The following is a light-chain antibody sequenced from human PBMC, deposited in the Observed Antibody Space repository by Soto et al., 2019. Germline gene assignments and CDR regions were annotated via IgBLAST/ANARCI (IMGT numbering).Light chain of an antibody. CDR3: GAWDPNLHGYV. CDR2: GNN. J-gene: IGLJ1*01. V-gene: IGLV1-44*01. CDR1: SSNIGSES. Sequence: GGSSNIGSESVNWYQHLPGAAPKLLIFGNNQRPSGVPDRFSGSKSGTSASLAISGLQSEDEADYYCGAWDPNLHGYVFGSGTKVTVL.